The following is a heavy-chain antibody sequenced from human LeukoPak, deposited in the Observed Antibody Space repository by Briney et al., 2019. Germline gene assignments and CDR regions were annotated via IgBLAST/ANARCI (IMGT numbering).Heavy chain of an antibody. D-gene: IGHD2-2*02. CDR1: GFTFSSYS. Sequence: GGSLRLSCAASGFTFSSYSMNWVRQAPGKGLEWVSSISSSSSYIYYADSVKGRFTISRDNAKNSLYLQMNSLRAEDTAVYYCAGGALLGYCSSTSCYMGYYYYYMDVWGKGTTVTVSS. J-gene: IGHJ6*03. CDR3: AGGALLGYCSSTSCYMGYYYYYMDV. V-gene: IGHV3-21*01. CDR2: ISSSSSYI.